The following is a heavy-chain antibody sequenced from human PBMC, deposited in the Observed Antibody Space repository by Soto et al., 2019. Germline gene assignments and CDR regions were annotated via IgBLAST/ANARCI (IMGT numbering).Heavy chain of an antibody. CDR3: AWGDSTDCSNGVCSFFYNHDMDV. J-gene: IGHJ4*02. D-gene: IGHD2-8*01. V-gene: IGHV1-2*04. CDR2: INPKSGGT. CDR1: GYSFTDYH. Sequence: ASVKVSCKASGYSFTDYHIHWVRQAPGQGLEWLGRINPKSGGTSTAQKFQGWVTMTTDTSISTASMELTRLTSDDTAIYYCAWGDSTDCSNGVCSFFYNHDMDVWGQGTLVTVSS.